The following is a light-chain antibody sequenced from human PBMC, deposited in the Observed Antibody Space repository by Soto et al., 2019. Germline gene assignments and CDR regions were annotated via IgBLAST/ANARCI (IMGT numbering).Light chain of an antibody. V-gene: IGLV2-8*01. CDR2: EVT. Sequence: QSALTQPPSASGSPGQSVTISCTGSSSDIGAYDFVSWYQQHPGKAPKIMIYEVTKRPSGVPDRFSGSKSGNTASLTVSGLQAEDEADYYCSSYAGSNTVAFGGGTKLTVL. J-gene: IGLJ2*01. CDR3: SSYAGSNTVA. CDR1: SSDIGAYDF.